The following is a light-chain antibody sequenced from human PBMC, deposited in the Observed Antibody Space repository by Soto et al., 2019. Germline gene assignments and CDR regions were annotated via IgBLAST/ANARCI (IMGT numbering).Light chain of an antibody. CDR2: GAS. V-gene: IGKV3-20*01. Sequence: EIVLTQSPGTLSLSPGERATLSCRASQNINSRYLAWYQQKPGQAPRLLIYGASSRATGIPDRFSGSGSGKDFTLTISRLEPEDFAVYYGQQFGSSPGFTFGPGTKVDIK. J-gene: IGKJ3*01. CDR3: QQFGSSPGFT. CDR1: QNINSRY.